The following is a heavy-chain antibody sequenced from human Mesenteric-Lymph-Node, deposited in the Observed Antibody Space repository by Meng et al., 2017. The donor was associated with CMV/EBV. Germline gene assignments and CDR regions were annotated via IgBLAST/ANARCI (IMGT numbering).Heavy chain of an antibody. Sequence: SVKVSCKASGGTFSSYTISWVRQAPGQGLEWMGGIIPIFGTANYAQKFQDRVTISTDESATTVYMELSSLRSEDTAVYYCVRVPGPTVYYYGMDVWGQGTTVTVSS. D-gene: IGHD1-1*01. J-gene: IGHJ6*02. CDR2: IIPIFGTA. CDR3: VRVPGPTVYYYGMDV. CDR1: GGTFSSYT. V-gene: IGHV1-69*05.